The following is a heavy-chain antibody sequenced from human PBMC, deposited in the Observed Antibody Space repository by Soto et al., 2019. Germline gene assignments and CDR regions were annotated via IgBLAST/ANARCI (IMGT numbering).Heavy chain of an antibody. CDR1: GFTFGSYA. Sequence: GGSLRLSCAASGFTFGSYAMSWVRLAPGKGLEWVASISSASSETWYADSVKGRFIISRDNAQNSLFLQMNTLRPEDSAIYYCARVAYWGPGTQVTVSS. V-gene: IGHV3-21*01. CDR3: ARVAY. CDR2: ISSASSET. J-gene: IGHJ4*02.